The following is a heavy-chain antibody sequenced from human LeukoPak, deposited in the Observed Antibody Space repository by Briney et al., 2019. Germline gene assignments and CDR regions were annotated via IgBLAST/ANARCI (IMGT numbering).Heavy chain of an antibody. CDR1: GFTVSSNY. CDR2: IYSGGST. J-gene: IGHJ4*02. Sequence: GGSLRLSCAASGFTVSSNYMSWVRQAPGKGLEWVSVIYSGGSTHYADSVKGRFTISRDNSKDTLYLQMNSLRAEDTAVYYCAKDLELAPFDYWGQGILVTVSS. V-gene: IGHV3-53*05. D-gene: IGHD1-26*01. CDR3: AKDLELAPFDY.